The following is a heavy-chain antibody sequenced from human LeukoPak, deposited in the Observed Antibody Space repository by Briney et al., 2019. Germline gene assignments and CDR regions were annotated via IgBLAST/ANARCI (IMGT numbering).Heavy chain of an antibody. V-gene: IGHV3-74*01. Sequence: GGSLRLSCAASGFTFSSYWMHWVRQAPGKGLVWVSRINSDGSSTSYADSVKGRFTISRDNAKNTLYLQMNSLRAEDTAVYYCASSPIRITFGGVIVIEDYWGQGTLVTASS. CDR1: GFTFSSYW. J-gene: IGHJ4*02. CDR3: ASSPIRITFGGVIVIEDY. D-gene: IGHD3-16*02. CDR2: INSDGSST.